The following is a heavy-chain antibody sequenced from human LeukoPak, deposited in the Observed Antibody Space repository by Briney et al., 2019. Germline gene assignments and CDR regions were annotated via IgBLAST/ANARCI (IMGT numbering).Heavy chain of an antibody. V-gene: IGHV1-46*01. D-gene: IGHD6-13*01. CDR1: GYTFTSCY. Sequence: ASVKASCKASGYTFTSCYMHWVRQAPGQGLEWMGIINPSGGSTSYAQKFQGRVTMTRDTSTSTVYMELSSLRSEDTAVYYCARDTLYSSSWRNPFDYWGQGTLVTVSS. J-gene: IGHJ4*02. CDR3: ARDTLYSSSWRNPFDY. CDR2: INPSGGST.